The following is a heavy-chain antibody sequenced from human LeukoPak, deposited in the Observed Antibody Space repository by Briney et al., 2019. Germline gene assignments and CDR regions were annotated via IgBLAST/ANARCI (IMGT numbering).Heavy chain of an antibody. J-gene: IGHJ5*02. CDR3: ARAPGYCSGGSCYSSWFDP. CDR1: GYTFTSYG. D-gene: IGHD2-15*01. V-gene: IGHV1-18*01. CDR2: IGAYNGNT. Sequence: ASVKVSCKASGYTFTSYGISWVRQAPGQGLEWMGWIGAYNGNTNYAQKLQGRVTMTTDTSTSTAYMELRSLRSDDTAVYYCARAPGYCSGGSCYSSWFDPWGQGTLVTVSS.